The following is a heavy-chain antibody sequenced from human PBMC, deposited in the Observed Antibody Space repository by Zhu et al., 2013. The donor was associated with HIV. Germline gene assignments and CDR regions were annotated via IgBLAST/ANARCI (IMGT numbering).Heavy chain of an antibody. V-gene: IGHV4-30-4*01. CDR2: IYYSGST. Sequence: VQLQESGPGLVKPSQTLSLTCTVSGGSISSGDYYWSWIRQPPGKGLEWIGYIYYSGSTYYNPSLKSRVTISVDTSKNQFSLKLSSVTAADTAVYYCARSAYYDSSGYYSDFDYWGQGTLVTVSS. J-gene: IGHJ4*02. D-gene: IGHD3-22*01. CDR3: ARSAYYDSSGYYSDFDY. CDR1: GGSISSGDYY.